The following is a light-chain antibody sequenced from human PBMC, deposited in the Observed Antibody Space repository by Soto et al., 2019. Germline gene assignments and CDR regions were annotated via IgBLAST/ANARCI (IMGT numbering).Light chain of an antibody. CDR2: GAS. CDR3: LQYGSSPIT. CDR1: QSVSSSY. J-gene: IGKJ4*01. V-gene: IGKV3-20*01. Sequence: EIVLTQSPGTLSLSPGERATLSCRASQSVSSSYLAWYQQKPGQAPRLLIYGASSRATGIPDRFSRSGSGTDFTLTISRLEPEDFAVYYCLQYGSSPITFGGGTKVEIK.